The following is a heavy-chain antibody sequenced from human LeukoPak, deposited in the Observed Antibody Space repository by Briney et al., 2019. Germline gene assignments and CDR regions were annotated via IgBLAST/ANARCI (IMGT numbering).Heavy chain of an antibody. D-gene: IGHD5-18*01. CDR2: ISSSSSYI. V-gene: IGHV3-21*01. Sequence: GGALRLSCAASGFTFSRYCMNWVRQPPGKGLEWVSSISSSSSYIYYADSVKGRFTISRDNAKNSLYLQMYSLRAEDTAVYYCASPAWIQLWDDAFDIWGQGTMVTVSS. CDR1: GFTFSRYC. J-gene: IGHJ3*02. CDR3: ASPAWIQLWDDAFDI.